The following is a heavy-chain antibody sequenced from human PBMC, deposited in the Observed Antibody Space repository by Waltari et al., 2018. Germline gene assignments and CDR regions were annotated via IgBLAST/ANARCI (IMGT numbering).Heavy chain of an antibody. D-gene: IGHD6-13*01. CDR2: ITGSSRTI. CDR1: GFPFSTYS. J-gene: IGHJ6*02. V-gene: IGHV3-48*04. CDR3: ARPVAAAGNYGMDV. Sequence: SLRLSCIASGFPFSTYSMNWVRQAPGKGLEWISYITGSSRTIYYTDSVKGRFTVSRDNAKNSLFLQMSSLRVEDTAVYYCARPVAAAGNYGMDVWGQGTTVTVSS.